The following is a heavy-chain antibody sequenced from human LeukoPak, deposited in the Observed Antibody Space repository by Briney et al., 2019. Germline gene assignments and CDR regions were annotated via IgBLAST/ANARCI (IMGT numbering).Heavy chain of an antibody. J-gene: IGHJ4*02. D-gene: IGHD3-16*02. CDR3: ARVEADYVWGSYRLFSGGFDY. Sequence: SETLSLTCAVYGGSFSGYYWSWIRQPPGKGREWIGEINHSGSTNYNPSLKSRVTISVDTSKNQFSLKLSSVTAADTAVYYCARVEADYVWGSYRLFSGGFDYWGQGTLVTVSS. CDR2: INHSGST. V-gene: IGHV4-34*01. CDR1: GGSFSGYY.